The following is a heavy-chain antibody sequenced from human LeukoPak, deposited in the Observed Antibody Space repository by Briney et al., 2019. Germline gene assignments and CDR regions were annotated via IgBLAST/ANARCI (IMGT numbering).Heavy chain of an antibody. CDR3: TRNTVTVHFDY. CDR2: IRSKAFGGTP. J-gene: IGHJ4*02. D-gene: IGHD4-17*01. V-gene: IGHV3-49*03. Sequence: GGSLRLSCSASGFTFDDYAVSWFRQAPGKGLEWVGFIRSKAFGGTPEYAASVRGRFTISRDDSKSIAYLQMNGLKTEDTAVYYCTRNTVTVHFDYWSQGTLVTVSS. CDR1: GFTFDDYA.